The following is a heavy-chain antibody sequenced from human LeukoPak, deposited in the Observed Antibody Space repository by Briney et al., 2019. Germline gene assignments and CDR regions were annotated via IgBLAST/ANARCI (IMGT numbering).Heavy chain of an antibody. J-gene: IGHJ5*02. CDR1: GGSFSGYY. CDR2: INHSGST. Sequence: SETLSLTCAVYGGSFSGYYWSWIRQPPGKGLEWIGEINHSGSTNYNPSLKSRVTISVDTSKNQFSLKLSSVTAADTAVYYCARQTRSLPLDPWGQGTLVTVSS. D-gene: IGHD1-26*01. V-gene: IGHV4-34*01. CDR3: ARQTRSLPLDP.